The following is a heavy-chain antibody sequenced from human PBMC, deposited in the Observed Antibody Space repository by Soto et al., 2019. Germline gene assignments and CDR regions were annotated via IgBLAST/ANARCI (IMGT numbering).Heavy chain of an antibody. CDR3: AKGCGGDCYSPTDY. D-gene: IGHD2-21*02. Sequence: EVQLLESGGGLVQPGGSLRLSCAASGFTFSSYAMSWVRQAPGKGREWVSAISGSGGSTYYADSVKGRFTISRDNSKNTLYLQMNSLRAEDTAVYYCAKGCGGDCYSPTDYWGQGTLVTVSS. V-gene: IGHV3-23*01. CDR2: ISGSGGST. CDR1: GFTFSSYA. J-gene: IGHJ4*02.